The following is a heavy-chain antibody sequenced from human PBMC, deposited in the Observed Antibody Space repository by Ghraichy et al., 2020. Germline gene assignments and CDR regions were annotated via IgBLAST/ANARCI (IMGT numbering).Heavy chain of an antibody. CDR3: ARERGSGWADY. CDR1: GFTFSHYY. J-gene: IGHJ4*02. CDR2: ISNSGSTI. V-gene: IGHV3-11*01. Sequence: GGSLRLSCAASGFTFSHYYMYWIRQTPGKGLEWLSYISNSGSTIYYADSVKGRFTVSRDNAKNSLYLQMNSLRADDTAVYYCARERGSGWADYWGQGTLVTVSS. D-gene: IGHD6-19*01.